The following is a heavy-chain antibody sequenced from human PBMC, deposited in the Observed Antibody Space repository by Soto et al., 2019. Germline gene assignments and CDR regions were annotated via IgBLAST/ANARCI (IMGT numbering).Heavy chain of an antibody. J-gene: IGHJ4*02. CDR3: AKDTRDGIAVAGILDY. V-gene: IGHV3-9*01. CDR1: GFTFDDYA. CDR2: ISWNSGSI. Sequence: EVQLVESGGGLVQPGRSLRLSCAASGFTFDDYAMHWVQQAPGKGLEWVSGISWNSGSIGYADSVKGRFTISRDNAKNSLYLQMNSLRAEDTALYYCAKDTRDGIAVAGILDYWGQGTLVTVSS. D-gene: IGHD6-19*01.